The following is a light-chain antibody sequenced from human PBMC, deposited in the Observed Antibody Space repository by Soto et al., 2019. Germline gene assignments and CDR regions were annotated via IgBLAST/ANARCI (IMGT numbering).Light chain of an antibody. J-gene: IGLJ1*01. CDR3: SSYAVKKNFVV. CDR2: EVN. CDR1: SDDIGGYDY. Sequence: QSALPQTTSASGSPGQSVTISCTGSSDDIGGYDYVSWYQHHPGRTPKLIIYEVNKRPSGVPDRFSGSKSGNTASLTVSGLQAEDGADYYCSSYAVKKNFVVFGSGTRITVL. V-gene: IGLV2-8*01.